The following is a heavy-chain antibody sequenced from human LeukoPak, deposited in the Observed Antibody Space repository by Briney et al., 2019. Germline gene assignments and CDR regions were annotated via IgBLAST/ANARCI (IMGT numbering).Heavy chain of an antibody. CDR3: AKPPSSYYYFDY. CDR2: VIGSGGST. D-gene: IGHD3-22*01. V-gene: IGHV3-23*01. J-gene: IGHJ4*02. Sequence: PGGSLRLSCAASGFTFSSYALTWVRQSPGKGLEWVSSVIGSGGSTYYADSVKGRFTISRDNSKNTLYLQMSSLRAEDTAVYYCAKPPSSYYYFDYWGQGTLVTVSS. CDR1: GFTFSSYA.